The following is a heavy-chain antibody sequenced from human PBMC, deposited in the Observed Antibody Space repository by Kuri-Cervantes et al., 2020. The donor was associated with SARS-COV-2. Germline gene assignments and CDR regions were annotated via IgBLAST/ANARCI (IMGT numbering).Heavy chain of an antibody. D-gene: IGHD1-26*01. V-gene: IGHV3-21*01. CDR1: EFTFSSYS. CDR2: ISISSSYI. CDR3: ARDRGLYGGSYPRDY. Sequence: GESLKISCAASEFTFSSYSMNWVRQAPGKGPEWVSSISISSSYIYYADSVKGRFTISRDNAKNSLYLQMNSLRAEDTAVYYCARDRGLYGGSYPRDYWGQGTLVTVSS. J-gene: IGHJ4*02.